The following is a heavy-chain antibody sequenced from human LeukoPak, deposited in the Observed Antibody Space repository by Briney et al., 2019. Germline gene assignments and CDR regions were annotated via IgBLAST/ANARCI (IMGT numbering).Heavy chain of an antibody. J-gene: IGHJ4*02. V-gene: IGHV5-51*01. CDR3: AKQEKIAGPGDY. Sequence: GESLKISCKGSGYRFDTYWIAWVRQMPGRGLEWMGIIYPGDSDTRYSPSFEGQVTISADKSVSTAYLQWSSLKGSDSAMYYCAKQEKIAGPGDYWGKETRVTVS. CDR1: GYRFDTYW. CDR2: IYPGDSDT. D-gene: IGHD3-10*01.